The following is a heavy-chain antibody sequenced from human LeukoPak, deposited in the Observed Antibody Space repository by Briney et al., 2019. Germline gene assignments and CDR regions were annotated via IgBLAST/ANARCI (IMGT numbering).Heavy chain of an antibody. V-gene: IGHV1-18*01. D-gene: IGHD1-7*01. CDR3: ARGGELQRTRYYYMDV. CDR2: ISTANGNT. J-gene: IGHJ6*03. Sequence: ASVKVSCKTSGYSFTKFGITWLRQAPGQGLEWVGWISTANGNTGSAQKVQGRVTLTTDTATSTVYMELGSLTPDDTAVYFCARGGELQRTRYYYMDVWGKGTTVTVSS. CDR1: GYSFTKFG.